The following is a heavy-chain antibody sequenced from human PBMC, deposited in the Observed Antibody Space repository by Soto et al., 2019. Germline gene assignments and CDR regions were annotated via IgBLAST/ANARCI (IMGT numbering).Heavy chain of an antibody. Sequence: EVQLVESGGGLVKPGGSLRLSCAASGFTFSSYSMNWVRQAPGKGLEWVSSISSSSSYIYYADSVKGRFTISRDNAKNSLYLQMNSRRAEDTAVYYCARDRDIVVVPAGIGMDVWGKGTTVTVSS. CDR1: GFTFSSYS. V-gene: IGHV3-21*01. J-gene: IGHJ6*04. CDR3: ARDRDIVVVPAGIGMDV. D-gene: IGHD2-2*01. CDR2: ISSSSSYI.